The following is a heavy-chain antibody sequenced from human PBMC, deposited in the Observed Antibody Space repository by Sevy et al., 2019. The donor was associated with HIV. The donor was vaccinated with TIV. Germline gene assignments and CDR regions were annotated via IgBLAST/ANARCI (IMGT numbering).Heavy chain of an antibody. CDR2: IYNNGHI. Sequence: SETLSLTCTVSGGSITSLYWNWIRQPPGKGMEWIANIYNNGHINYHPSLKSRVTLSLDTSKNQFSLRLRSVTAADTAMYYCAGENAWGRGYSWGQGTLVTVSS. V-gene: IGHV4-59*08. CDR1: GGSITSLY. D-gene: IGHD1-26*01. CDR3: AGENAWGRGYS. J-gene: IGHJ4*02.